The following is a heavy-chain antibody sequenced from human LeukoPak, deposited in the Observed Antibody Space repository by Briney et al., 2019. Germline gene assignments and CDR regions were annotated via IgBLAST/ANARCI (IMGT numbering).Heavy chain of an antibody. CDR3: ARVSVSYYYYYYMDV. CDR2: ISSSSSTI. Sequence: GGSLRLSCAASGFTFSSYSMNWVRQAPGKGLEWVSYISSSSSTIYYADSVKGRFTISRDNAKNSLYLQMNSLRAEDTAVYYCARVSVSYYYYYYMDVWGKGTTVTVSS. CDR1: GFTFSSYS. J-gene: IGHJ6*03. V-gene: IGHV3-48*01.